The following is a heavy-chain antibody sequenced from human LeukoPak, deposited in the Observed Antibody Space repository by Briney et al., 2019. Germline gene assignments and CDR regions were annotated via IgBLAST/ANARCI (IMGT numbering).Heavy chain of an antibody. CDR1: GFTFSSYE. Sequence: PGGSLRLSCAASGFTFSSYEMNWVRQAPGKGLEWVSYISSSGSTIYYADSVKGRFTISRDNAKNSLYLQMNSLRAEDTAVYYCARERDGYNDYWGQGTLVTASS. CDR3: ARERDGYNDY. CDR2: ISSSGSTI. D-gene: IGHD5-24*01. J-gene: IGHJ4*02. V-gene: IGHV3-48*03.